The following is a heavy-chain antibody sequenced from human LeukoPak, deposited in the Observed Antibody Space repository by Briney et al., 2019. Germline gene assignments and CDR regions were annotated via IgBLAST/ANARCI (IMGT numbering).Heavy chain of an antibody. J-gene: IGHJ6*02. D-gene: IGHD3-10*01. CDR3: ARDRRDGVNYYGMDV. CDR1: GFTFSSYA. CDR2: ISSNGDST. V-gene: IGHV3-64*01. Sequence: GGSLRLSCAASGFTFSSYAMHWVRQAPGKGLEYVSGISSNGDSTYYANSVKGRFTISRDNSKKTLYLQMGSLRAEDMAVYYCARDRRDGVNYYGMDVWGQGTTVTVSS.